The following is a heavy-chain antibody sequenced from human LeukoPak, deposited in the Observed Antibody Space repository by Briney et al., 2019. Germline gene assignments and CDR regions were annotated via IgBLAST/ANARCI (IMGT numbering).Heavy chain of an antibody. CDR2: ISWDGGST. V-gene: IGHV3-43*01. J-gene: IGHJ6*03. CDR1: GFTFDDCT. CDR3: AKDTSRGYNYYYYMDV. D-gene: IGHD5-12*01. Sequence: GGSLRLSCAASGFTFDDCTMHWVRQAPGKGLEWVSLISWDGGSTYYGDSVKGRFTISRDNSKNSLYLQMNSLRTEDTALYYCAKDTSRGYNYYYYMDVWGKGTTVTVSS.